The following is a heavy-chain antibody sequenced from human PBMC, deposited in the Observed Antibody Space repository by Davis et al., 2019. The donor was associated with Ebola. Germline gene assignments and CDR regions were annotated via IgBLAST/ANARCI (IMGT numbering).Heavy chain of an antibody. CDR3: ARAGATYWKD. Sequence: GESPKISCATSGFTFSSYWMTWVRQAPGRGLEWVANIKQDGSETYYGDSVKGRFTISRDNAKNSLYLQMNSLRAEDTAVHYCARAGATYWKDWGQGTLVTVSS. J-gene: IGHJ4*02. V-gene: IGHV3-7*01. CDR1: GFTFSSYW. D-gene: IGHD1-1*01. CDR2: IKQDGSET.